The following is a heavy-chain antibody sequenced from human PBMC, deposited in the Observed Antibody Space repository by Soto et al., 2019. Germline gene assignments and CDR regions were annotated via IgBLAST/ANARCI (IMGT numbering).Heavy chain of an antibody. CDR2: IIPIFGTA. J-gene: IGHJ5*02. Sequence: ASVKVSCKASGGTFSSYAISWVRQAPGQGLEWMGGIIPIFGTANYAQKFQGRVTITADESTSTAYMELSSLRSEDTAVYYCAIRLIAAAGTNWFDPWGQGTLVTV. CDR3: AIRLIAAAGTNWFDP. D-gene: IGHD6-13*01. CDR1: GGTFSSYA. V-gene: IGHV1-69*13.